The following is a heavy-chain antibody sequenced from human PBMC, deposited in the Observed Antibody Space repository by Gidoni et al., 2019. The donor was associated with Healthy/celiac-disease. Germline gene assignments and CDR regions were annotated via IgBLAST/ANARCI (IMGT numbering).Heavy chain of an antibody. D-gene: IGHD6-19*01. J-gene: IGHJ4*02. Sequence: QVQLVQSGAEVKKPGASVKVSCKASGYTFTSYGISWVRQAPGQGLEWMGWISAYNGNTNYAQKLKGRVTMTTDTSPSTAYMELRSLRSDDTAVYYCARVFGPKKKIAVAGATPDYWGQGTLVTVSS. CDR1: GYTFTSYG. CDR3: ARVFGPKKKIAVAGATPDY. V-gene: IGHV1-18*01. CDR2: ISAYNGNT.